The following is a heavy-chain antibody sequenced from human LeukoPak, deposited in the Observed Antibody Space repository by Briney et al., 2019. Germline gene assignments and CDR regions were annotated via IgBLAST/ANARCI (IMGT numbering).Heavy chain of an antibody. CDR2: ISYDGSNK. CDR1: GFTFSSYA. Sequence: PGGSLRLSCAASGFTFSSYAMHWVRQAPGKGLEWVAVISYDGSNKYYADSVKGRFTISRDNSKNTLYLQMNSLRAEDTAVYYCARPFSGVLDAFDIWGQGTMVTVSS. CDR3: ARPFSGVLDAFDI. V-gene: IGHV3-30-3*01. D-gene: IGHD7-27*01. J-gene: IGHJ3*02.